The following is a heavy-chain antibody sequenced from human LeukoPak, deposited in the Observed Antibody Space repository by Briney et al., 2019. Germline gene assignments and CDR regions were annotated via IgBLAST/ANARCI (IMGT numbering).Heavy chain of an antibody. J-gene: IGHJ6*03. V-gene: IGHV4-4*07. CDR1: GGSISSYY. Sequence: SETLSLTCTVSGGSISSYYWSWIRQPAGKGLEWLGRIYTSGSTNYNPSLKSRVTMSVDTSKNQFSLKLSSVTAADTAVYYCASEATDDTYATDYYYYMDVWGKGTTVTVSS. D-gene: IGHD1-26*01. CDR3: ASEATDDTYATDYYYYMDV. CDR2: IYTSGST.